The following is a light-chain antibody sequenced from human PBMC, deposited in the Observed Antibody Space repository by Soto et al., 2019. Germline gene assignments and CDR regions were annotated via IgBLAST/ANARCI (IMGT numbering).Light chain of an antibody. CDR1: QSIGNN. CDR2: DAS. Sequence: DIWSTHSAATLSMSPGESATLSCRASQSIGNNLAWYRQTPGQAPRLLIFDASTRATGIPARFSGSGSGTEFTLTISSLQPDDFATYYCPQYNIYSYTLGQGTKVDIK. J-gene: IGKJ2*01. CDR3: PQYNIYSYT. V-gene: IGKV3-15*01.